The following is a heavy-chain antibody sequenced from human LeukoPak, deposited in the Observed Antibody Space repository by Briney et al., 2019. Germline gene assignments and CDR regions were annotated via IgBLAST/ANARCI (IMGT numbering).Heavy chain of an antibody. V-gene: IGHV3-7*03. D-gene: IGHD2-2*01. Sequence: GGSLRLSCAASGFTFTTYWMSWVRQAPGKGLEWVANIKQDGSENYYVDSVKGRFTISRDNAKNSLYLQMNSLRAEDTAIYYCAKLPRGYCSSTSCPNWFDTWGQGSLVTVSS. CDR1: GFTFTTYW. CDR2: IKQDGSEN. CDR3: AKLPRGYCSSTSCPNWFDT. J-gene: IGHJ5*02.